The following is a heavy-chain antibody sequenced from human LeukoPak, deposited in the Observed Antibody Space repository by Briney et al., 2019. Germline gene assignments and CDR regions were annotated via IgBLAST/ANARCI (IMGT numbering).Heavy chain of an antibody. D-gene: IGHD3-10*01. CDR3: AMVRGVISFDP. V-gene: IGHV4-59*01. CDR2: IYYSGST. J-gene: IGHJ5*02. CDR1: GGSISSYY. Sequence: SETLSLTCTVSGGSISSYYWSWIRQPPGKGLEWIGYIYYSGSTNYNPSLKSRVTISVDTSKNQFSLKLSSVTAADTAVYYCAMVRGVISFDPWGQGTLVTVSS.